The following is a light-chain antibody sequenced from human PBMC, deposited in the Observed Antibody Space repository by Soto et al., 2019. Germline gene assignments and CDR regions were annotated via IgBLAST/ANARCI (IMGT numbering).Light chain of an antibody. CDR3: GTWDYTLGAV. Sequence: QSVLTQPPSVSAAPGQKVTISGAGSSSNIGNNYVSWYQQLPGSAPKLLIYDNNKRPSGIPDRFSGSKSGTSATLGITGLQTGDEADYYCGTWDYTLGAVFGAGTKVTVL. V-gene: IGLV1-51*01. CDR2: DNN. CDR1: SSNIGNNY. J-gene: IGLJ1*01.